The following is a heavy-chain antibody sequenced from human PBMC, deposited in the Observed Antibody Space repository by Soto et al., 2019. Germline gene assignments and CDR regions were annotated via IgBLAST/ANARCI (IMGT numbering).Heavy chain of an antibody. CDR2: IYYSGST. Sequence: QVQLQESGPGLVKPSQTLSLTCTVSGGSISSGGYYWSWISQHPGKGLEWIGYIYYSGSTYYNPSLKSRVMISVDTSKNRFPLNLSSVTAADTAVYYCARVWSPETYYDILTGYYYYYGMDVWGRETTDYVSS. V-gene: IGHV4-31*03. D-gene: IGHD3-9*01. J-gene: IGHJ6*02. CDR3: ARVWSPETYYDILTGYYYYYGMDV. CDR1: GGSISSGGYY.